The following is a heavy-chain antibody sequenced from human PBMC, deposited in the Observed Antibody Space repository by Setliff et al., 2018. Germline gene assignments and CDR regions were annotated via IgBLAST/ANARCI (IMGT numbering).Heavy chain of an antibody. CDR2: LHTSGST. CDR1: GGSLNSGSYY. D-gene: IGHD1-26*01. Sequence: SETLSLTCAVSGGSLNSGSYYWSWIRQSTERGLEWLGRLHTSGSTTYNPALHSRVTLSVDTSTNQFSLRLTSLTAADTAVYFGARDNTILGATDQWGQGTLVTVSS. J-gene: IGHJ5*02. V-gene: IGHV4-61*02. CDR3: ARDNTILGATDQ.